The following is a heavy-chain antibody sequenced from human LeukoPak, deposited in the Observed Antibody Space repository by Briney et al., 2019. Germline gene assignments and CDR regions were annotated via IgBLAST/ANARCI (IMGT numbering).Heavy chain of an antibody. CDR3: ARATTGYSSGWSTTDY. J-gene: IGHJ4*02. Sequence: ASVKVSCKASGYTFTSYYMHWVRQAPGQGLEWMGIINPSGGSTSYAQKFQGRVTMTRDTSTSTGYMELSSLRSEDTAVYYCARATTGYSSGWSTTDYWGQGTLVTVSS. CDR2: INPSGGST. D-gene: IGHD6-19*01. CDR1: GYTFTSYY. V-gene: IGHV1-46*01.